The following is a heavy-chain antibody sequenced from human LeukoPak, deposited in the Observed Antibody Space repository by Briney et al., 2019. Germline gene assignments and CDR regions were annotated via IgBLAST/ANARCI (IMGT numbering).Heavy chain of an antibody. V-gene: IGHV3-30*04. D-gene: IGHD3-9*01. J-gene: IGHJ6*03. Sequence: GGSLRLSCAASGFTFSSYAMHWVRQAPGKGLEWVAVISYDGSNKYYADSVKGRFTISRDNSKNTLYLQMNSLRAEDTAVYYCAREEAVTGYGDYYYYMDVWGKGTTVTVSS. CDR3: AREEAVTGYGDYYYYMDV. CDR1: GFTFSSYA. CDR2: ISYDGSNK.